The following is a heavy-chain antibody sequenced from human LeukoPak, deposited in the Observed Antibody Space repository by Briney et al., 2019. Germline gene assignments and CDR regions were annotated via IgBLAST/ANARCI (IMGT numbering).Heavy chain of an antibody. J-gene: IGHJ5*02. CDR2: INPNSGGT. D-gene: IGHD2-2*02. CDR1: GYTFTGYY. V-gene: IGHV1-2*04. CDR3: ARDSDLYGFDP. Sequence: ASVKVSCKASGYTFTGYYMHWVRQAPGQGPEWMGWINPNSGGTNYAQKFQGWVTMTRDTSISTAYMELSRLRSDDTAVYYCARDSDLYGFDPWGQGTLVTVSS.